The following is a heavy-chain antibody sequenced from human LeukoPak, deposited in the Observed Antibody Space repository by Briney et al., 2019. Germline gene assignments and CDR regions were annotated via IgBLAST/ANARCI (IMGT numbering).Heavy chain of an antibody. V-gene: IGHV3-30*18. CDR3: ANDYYDSSGSPTRPPDY. CDR2: ISYDGSNK. D-gene: IGHD3-22*01. CDR1: GFTFSSYG. J-gene: IGHJ4*02. Sequence: GGSLRLSCAASGFTFSSYGMHWVRQAPGKGLEWVAVISYDGSNKYYADSVKGRFTISRDNSKNTLYLQMNSLRAEDTAVYYCANDYYDSSGSPTRPPDYWGQGTLVTVSS.